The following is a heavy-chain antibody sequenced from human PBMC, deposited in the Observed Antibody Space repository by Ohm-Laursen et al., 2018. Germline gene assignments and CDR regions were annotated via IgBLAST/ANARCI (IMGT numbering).Heavy chain of an antibody. CDR2: INPSGGST. J-gene: IGHJ4*02. V-gene: IGHV1-46*01. Sequence: ASVKVSCKASGYTFSDYYMHWVRQAPGQGLEWMGIINPSGGSTSYAQKFQGRVTMTRDTSTSTVYMELSSLRSEDTAVYYCARDPYYYDSSGYYPPFDYWGQGTLVTVSS. CDR1: GYTFSDYY. CDR3: ARDPYYYDSSGYYPPFDY. D-gene: IGHD3-22*01.